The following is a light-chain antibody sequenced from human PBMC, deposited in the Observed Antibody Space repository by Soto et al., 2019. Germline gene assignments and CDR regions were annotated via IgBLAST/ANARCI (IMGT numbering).Light chain of an antibody. V-gene: IGLV2-14*03. CDR2: DVN. Sequence: QSVLTQPASVSGSPGQSITISCTGTSSDVGSYNFVSWYQHHPGKVPKLIIFDVNNRPSGISNRFSGSKSDNTASPTISGLQAEDEADYYCTSYTNSGTYILGTGTKVTVL. J-gene: IGLJ1*01. CDR1: SSDVGSYNF. CDR3: TSYTNSGTYI.